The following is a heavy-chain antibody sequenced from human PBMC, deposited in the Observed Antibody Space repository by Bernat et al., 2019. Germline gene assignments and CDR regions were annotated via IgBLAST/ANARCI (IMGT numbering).Heavy chain of an antibody. J-gene: IGHJ6*02. D-gene: IGHD2-2*02. Sequence: QVQLVESGGGVVQPGRSLRLSCAASGFTFSSYAMHWVRQAPGKGLEWVAVISYDGSNKYYADSVKGRFTISRDNSKNTLYLQMNSLRAEDTAVYYCAKAQYQLLYDYYYYGMDVWGQGTTVTVSS. CDR1: GFTFSSYA. CDR2: ISYDGSNK. CDR3: AKAQYQLLYDYYYYGMDV. V-gene: IGHV3-30*04.